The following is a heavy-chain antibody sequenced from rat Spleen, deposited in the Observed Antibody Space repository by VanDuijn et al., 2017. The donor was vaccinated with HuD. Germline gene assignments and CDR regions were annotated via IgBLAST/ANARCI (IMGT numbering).Heavy chain of an antibody. CDR2: INYDGSTT. J-gene: IGHJ3*01. CDR1: GFSFSDYY. CDR3: VSHGARISRFAY. V-gene: IGHV5-29*01. Sequence: EVKLVESDGGLVQPGRSLKLSCAASGFSFSDYYMAWVRQAPTKGLEWVATINYDGSTTYYRDSVKGRFTISRDNAKSTLYLQMDSLRSEDTATYYCVSHGARISRFAYWGQGTLVTVSS. D-gene: IGHD2-7*01.